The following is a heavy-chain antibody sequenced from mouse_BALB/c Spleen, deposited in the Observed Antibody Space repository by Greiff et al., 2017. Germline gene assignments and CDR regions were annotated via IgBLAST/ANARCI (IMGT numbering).Heavy chain of an antibody. CDR3: AREYYSSSYYAMDY. V-gene: IGHV5-6-5*01. Sequence: EVKVVESGGGLVKPGGSLKLSCAASGFTFSSYAMSWVRQTPEKRLEWVASISSGGSTYYPDSVKGRFTISRDNARNILYLQMSSLRSEDTAMYYCAREYYSSSYYAMDYWGQGTSVTVSS. D-gene: IGHD1-1*01. CDR2: ISSGGST. CDR1: GFTFSSYA. J-gene: IGHJ4*01.